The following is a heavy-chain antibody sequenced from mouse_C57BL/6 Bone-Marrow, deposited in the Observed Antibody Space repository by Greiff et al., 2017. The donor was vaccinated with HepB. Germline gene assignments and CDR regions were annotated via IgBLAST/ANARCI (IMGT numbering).Heavy chain of an antibody. V-gene: IGHV3-6*01. Sequence: ESGPGLVKPSQSLSLTCSVTGYSITSGYYWNWIRQFPGNKLEWMGYISYDGSNNYNPSLKNRISITRDTSKNQFFLKLNSVTTEDTATYYCARDPFYYYGSSYNFDYWGQGTTLTVSS. J-gene: IGHJ2*01. CDR2: ISYDGSN. CDR3: ARDPFYYYGSSYNFDY. D-gene: IGHD1-1*01. CDR1: GYSITSGYY.